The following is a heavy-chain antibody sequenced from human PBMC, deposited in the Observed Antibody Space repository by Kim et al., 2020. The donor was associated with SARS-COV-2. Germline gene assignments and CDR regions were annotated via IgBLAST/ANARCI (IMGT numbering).Heavy chain of an antibody. CDR1: GFTFSSYW. V-gene: IGHV3-7*03. Sequence: GGSLRLSCAASGFTFSSYWMSWVRQAPGKGLEWVANIKQDGSEKYYVDSVKGRFTISRDNAKNSLYLQMNSLRAEDTAVYYCARDQGYCSSTSCYSYYYYYGMDVWGQGTTVTVSS. J-gene: IGHJ6*02. CDR3: ARDQGYCSSTSCYSYYYYYGMDV. D-gene: IGHD2-2*02. CDR2: IKQDGSEK.